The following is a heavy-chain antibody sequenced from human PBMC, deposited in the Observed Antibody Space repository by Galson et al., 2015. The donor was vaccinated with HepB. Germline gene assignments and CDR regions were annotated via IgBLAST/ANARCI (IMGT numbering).Heavy chain of an antibody. J-gene: IGHJ4*02. D-gene: IGHD5/OR15-5a*01. Sequence: SLRLSCAASGFTFSSYAMHWVRQAPGKGLEWVAVISYDGSNEYYADSVKGRFTISRDNSKNTLYLQMNSLRAEDTAVYYCATEIIASTTYNFDYWGQGTLVTVSS. V-gene: IGHV3-30-3*01. CDR3: ATEIIASTTYNFDY. CDR1: GFTFSSYA. CDR2: ISYDGSNE.